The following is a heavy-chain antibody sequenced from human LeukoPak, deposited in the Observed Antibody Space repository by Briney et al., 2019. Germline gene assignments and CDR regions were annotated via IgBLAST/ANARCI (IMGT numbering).Heavy chain of an antibody. J-gene: IGHJ3*02. V-gene: IGHV3-21*01. CDR1: GFTFSSYS. D-gene: IGHD4-23*01. CDR3: ARADGGAPDVFAI. CDR2: LSGSGSDI. Sequence: GGSLRLSCAVSGFTFSSYSMNWVRQAPGKGLEWVSCLSGSGSDIEYADSVKGRFTISRDNAKNSLYLQMNSLRVEDTALYYCARADGGAPDVFAICGQPTMATVSS.